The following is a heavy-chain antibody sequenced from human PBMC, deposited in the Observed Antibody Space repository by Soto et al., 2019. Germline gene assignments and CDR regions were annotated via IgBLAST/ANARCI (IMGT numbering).Heavy chain of an antibody. Sequence: QVQLVQSGAEVKKPGASVKVSCKASGYTFINYSIGWVRQAPGQGLEWLGWISANNGNTNYAQKLQGRVSMTTDTSPRTAYMELRSLRSDDTAVYYSARESSAWYLCSDYWGQGTLVTVSS. CDR1: GYTFINYS. J-gene: IGHJ4*02. D-gene: IGHD6-19*01. V-gene: IGHV1-18*04. CDR3: ARESSAWYLCSDY. CDR2: ISANNGNT.